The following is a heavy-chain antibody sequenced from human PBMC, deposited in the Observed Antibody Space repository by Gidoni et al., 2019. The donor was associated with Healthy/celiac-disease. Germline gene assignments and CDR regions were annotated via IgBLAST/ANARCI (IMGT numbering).Heavy chain of an antibody. CDR1: GFTFRRYS. J-gene: IGHJ5*02. CDR2: ISSSSSYI. V-gene: IGHV3-21*01. Sequence: EVQLVESGGGLVKPGGSLRLSCAASGFTFRRYSMNWVRQAPGKGLEWVSSISSSSSYIYYADSVKGRFTISRDNAKNSLYLQMNSLRAEDTAVYYCARDSLPAIAAAGTDWFDPWGQGTLVTVSS. D-gene: IGHD6-13*01. CDR3: ARDSLPAIAAAGTDWFDP.